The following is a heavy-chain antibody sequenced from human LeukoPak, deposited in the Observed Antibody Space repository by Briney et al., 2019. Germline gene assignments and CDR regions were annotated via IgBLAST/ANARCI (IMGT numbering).Heavy chain of an antibody. CDR3: ARSSIAARPWWFDP. V-gene: IGHV1-46*01. J-gene: IGHJ5*02. CDR1: GYTFTSYY. Sequence: ASVKVSCKASGYTFTSYYIHWVRQAPGQGLEWMGITNPRGGTTSYAQKFQGRVTMTRDTSTSTVYMELRSLRSDDTAVYYCARSSIAARPWWFDPWGQGTLVTVSP. D-gene: IGHD6-6*01. CDR2: TNPRGGTT.